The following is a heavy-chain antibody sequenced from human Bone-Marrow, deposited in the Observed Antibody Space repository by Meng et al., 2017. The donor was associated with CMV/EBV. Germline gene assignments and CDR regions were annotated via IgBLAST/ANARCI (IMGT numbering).Heavy chain of an antibody. CDR1: GFTFDDYG. D-gene: IGHD3-10*01. CDR2: INWNGGST. CDR3: VKGGHLGDY. J-gene: IGHJ4*02. Sequence: GESLKISCAASGFTFDDYGMSWVRQAPGKGLEWVSGINWNGGSTGYADSVKGRFTISRDNAKNTLYLQMNTLRAEDTAVYYCVKGGHLGDYWGQGTLVTVSS. V-gene: IGHV3-20*04.